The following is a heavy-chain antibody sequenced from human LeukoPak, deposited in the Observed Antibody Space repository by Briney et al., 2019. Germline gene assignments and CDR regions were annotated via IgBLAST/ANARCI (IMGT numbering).Heavy chain of an antibody. V-gene: IGHV1-18*01. CDR2: ISAYNGNT. CDR3: ARGPRGMVRGGSVDY. D-gene: IGHD3-10*01. Sequence: ASVKVSCKASGYTFTSYGISWVRQAPGQGLEWMGWISAYNGNTNYAQKLQGRVTMTTDTSTSTAYMELRSLRSDDTAVYYCARGPRGMVRGGSVDYWGQGTLVTVSS. J-gene: IGHJ4*02. CDR1: GYTFTSYG.